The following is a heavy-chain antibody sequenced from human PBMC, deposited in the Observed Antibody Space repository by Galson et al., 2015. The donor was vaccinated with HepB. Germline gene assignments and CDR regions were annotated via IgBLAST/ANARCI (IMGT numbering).Heavy chain of an antibody. Sequence: SLRLSCAASGFTFSSYSMNWVRQAPGKGLEWVSSISGNGISTYYADSMKGRFTISRDNSKNTLYLQMNSLTAEDTATYYCASHYSDYPGTIYFDYWGQGTLVTVS. D-gene: IGHD4-17*01. CDR3: ASHYSDYPGTIYFDY. CDR1: GFTFSSYS. J-gene: IGHJ4*02. V-gene: IGHV3-23*01. CDR2: ISGNGIST.